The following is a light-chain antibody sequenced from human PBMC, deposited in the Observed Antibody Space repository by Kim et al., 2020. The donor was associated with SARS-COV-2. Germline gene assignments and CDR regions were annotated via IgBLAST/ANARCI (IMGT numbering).Light chain of an antibody. CDR2: DVS. J-gene: IGLJ1*01. CDR1: TSDIGGYNY. V-gene: IGLV2-14*03. Sequence: TISCTRTTSDIGGYNYVTWYQQYPDKAPKLMIYDVSQRPSGVSSRFSGSKSGNTASLTISGLQAEDEADYYCSSYTSSSTLYVFGTGTKVTVL. CDR3: SSYTSSSTLYV.